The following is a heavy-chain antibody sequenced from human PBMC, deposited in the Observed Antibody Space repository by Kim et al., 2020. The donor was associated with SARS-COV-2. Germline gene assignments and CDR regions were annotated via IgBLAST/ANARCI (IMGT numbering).Heavy chain of an antibody. D-gene: IGHD3-22*01. V-gene: IGHV4-31*03. J-gene: IGHJ3*02. CDR2: IYYSGST. CDR1: GGSISSGGYY. Sequence: SETLSLTCTVSGGSISSGGYYWSWIRQHPGKGLEWIGYIYYSGSTYYNPSLKSRVTISVDTSKNQFSLKLSSVTAADTAVYYCARSPITMIVVVTHFDIWGQGTMDTVSS. CDR3: ARSPITMIVVVTHFDI.